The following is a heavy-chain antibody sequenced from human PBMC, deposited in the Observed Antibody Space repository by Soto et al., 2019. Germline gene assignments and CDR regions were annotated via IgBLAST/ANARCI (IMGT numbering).Heavy chain of an antibody. CDR3: ATALLAEIVLMVYATGSDQ. CDR1: GYTLTELS. J-gene: IGHJ5*02. CDR2: FDPEDGET. Sequence: ASVKVSCKVSGYTLTELSMHWVRQAPGKGLEWMGGFDPEDGETIYAQKFQGRVTMTEDTSTDTAYMELSSLRSEDTAVYYCATALLAEIVLMVYATGSDQWGEETLVIVSS. D-gene: IGHD2-8*01. V-gene: IGHV1-24*01.